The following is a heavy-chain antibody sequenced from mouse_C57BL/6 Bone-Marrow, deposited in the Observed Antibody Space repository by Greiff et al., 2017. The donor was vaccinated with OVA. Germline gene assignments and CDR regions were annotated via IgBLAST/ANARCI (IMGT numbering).Heavy chain of an antibody. CDR1: GFTFSSYG. D-gene: IGHD2-3*01. CDR2: ISSGGSYT. Sequence: EVQVVESGGDLVKPGGSLKLSCAASGFTFSSYGMSWVRQTPDTRLEWVATISSGGSYTYYPDSVKGRFTISRDNAKNTLYLQMSSLKSEDTAMYYCARHEGYLFAYWGQGTLVTVSA. J-gene: IGHJ3*01. V-gene: IGHV5-6*01. CDR3: ARHEGYLFAY.